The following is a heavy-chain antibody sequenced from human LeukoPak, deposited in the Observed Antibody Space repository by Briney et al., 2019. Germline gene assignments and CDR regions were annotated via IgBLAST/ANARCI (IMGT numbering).Heavy chain of an antibody. J-gene: IGHJ5*02. CDR3: AAEEGSDYDPRFDP. D-gene: IGHD3-3*01. V-gene: IGHV6-1*01. CDR2: TYYRSKWYN. CDR1: GDSVSSNSAA. Sequence: SQTLSLTCAISGDSVSSNSAAWNWIRQSPSRGLEWLGRTYYRSKWYNDYAVSVKSQITINPDTSKNQFSLQLNSVTPEDTAVYYCAAEEGSDYDPRFDPWGQGTLVTVSS.